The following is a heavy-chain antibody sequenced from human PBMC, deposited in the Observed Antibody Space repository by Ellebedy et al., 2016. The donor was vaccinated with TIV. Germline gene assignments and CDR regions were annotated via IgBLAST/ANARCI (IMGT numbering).Heavy chain of an antibody. D-gene: IGHD6-13*01. Sequence: GESLKISXAASGFTFSYYSMHWVRQAPGKGLERVAVISHDGSNKYHAESVKGRFAISRDDSKNTLYLQMNTLRTEDTAVYFCTRGSSSRGYFDSWGQGTLVTVSS. CDR2: ISHDGSNK. J-gene: IGHJ4*02. CDR1: GFTFSYYS. CDR3: TRGSSSRGYFDS. V-gene: IGHV3-30*09.